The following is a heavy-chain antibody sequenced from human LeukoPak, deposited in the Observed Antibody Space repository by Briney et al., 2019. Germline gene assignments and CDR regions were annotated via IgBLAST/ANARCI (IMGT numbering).Heavy chain of an antibody. CDR3: ARGAAAGLNWFDP. CDR1: GGSISSSNW. CDR2: IYHSGST. Sequence: SETLSLTCAVSGGSISSSNWWRWVRQPPGKGLEWIGEIYHSGSTNYNPSLKSRVTTSVDKSKNQFSLKLSSVTAADTAVYYCARGAAAGLNWFDPWGQGTLVTVSS. D-gene: IGHD6-13*01. V-gene: IGHV4-4*02. J-gene: IGHJ5*02.